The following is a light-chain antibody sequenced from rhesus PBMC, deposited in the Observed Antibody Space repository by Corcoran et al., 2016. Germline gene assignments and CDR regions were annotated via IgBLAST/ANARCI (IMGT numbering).Light chain of an antibody. V-gene: IGLV2-38*01. J-gene: IGLJ1*01. CDR3: GSYRSSITFAI. CDR2: EVS. Sequence: QSALTQPPSVSKSLGQSVTISCTGTNSDIGSYDGVSWYQQHPGTAPRLLIYEVSKRPSGVSDRFSGYKSGNTASLTISGLQAEDEADYYCGSYRSSITFAIFGAGTRLTVL. CDR1: NSDIGSYDG.